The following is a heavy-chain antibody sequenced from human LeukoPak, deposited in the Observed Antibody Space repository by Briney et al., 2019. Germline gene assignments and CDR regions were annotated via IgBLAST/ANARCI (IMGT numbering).Heavy chain of an antibody. V-gene: IGHV3-23*01. D-gene: IGHD2-15*01. CDR2: ISGSGDST. CDR1: GFTFSNYA. J-gene: IGHJ4*02. Sequence: GGSLRLSCAASGFTFSNYAMRWVRQAPGKGLEWVSGISGSGDSTYYADSVKGRFTISRDNAKNSLYLQMNSLRAEDTAVYYCARSYYRSGGYYFDYWGQGTLVTVSS. CDR3: ARSYYRSGGYYFDY.